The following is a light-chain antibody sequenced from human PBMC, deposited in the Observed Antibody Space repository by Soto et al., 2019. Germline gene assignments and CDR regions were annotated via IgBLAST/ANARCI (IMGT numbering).Light chain of an antibody. J-gene: IGKJ2*01. CDR2: GAF. CDR3: QRYGTSRGT. Sequence: IVLTQSLGTLSLSPGERATLSCRASESVTSNQLAWYQQKLGQPPRLLIYGAFFRASGIPDRFSGSGSGTDFTLTISALEPEDSAVYYCQRYGTSRGTFGQGTKLEIK. CDR1: ESVTSNQ. V-gene: IGKV3-20*01.